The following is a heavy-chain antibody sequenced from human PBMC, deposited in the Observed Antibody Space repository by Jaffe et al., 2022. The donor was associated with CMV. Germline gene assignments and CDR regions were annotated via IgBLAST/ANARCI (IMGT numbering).Heavy chain of an antibody. CDR3: ARISHVKPFTNGAYFDY. V-gene: IGHV4-34*01. CDR1: GGSFSGYY. J-gene: IGHJ4*02. Sequence: QVQLQQWGAGLLKPSETLSLTCAVYGGSFSGYYWSWIRQPPGKGLEWIGEINHSGSTNYNPSLKSRVTISVDTSKNQFSLKLSSVTAADTAVYYCARISHVKPFTNGAYFDYWGQGTLVTVSS. D-gene: IGHD2-8*01. CDR2: INHSGST.